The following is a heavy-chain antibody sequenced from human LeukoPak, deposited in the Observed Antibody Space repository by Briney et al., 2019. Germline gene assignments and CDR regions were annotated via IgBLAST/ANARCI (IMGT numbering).Heavy chain of an antibody. CDR2: VSYSGDT. V-gene: IGHV4-59*01. CDR1: GGSISSYY. D-gene: IGHD3-22*01. J-gene: IGHJ4*02. CDR3: ARGGMSTYYDSGGYFSY. Sequence: SETLSLTCTVSGGSISSYYWSWIRQPPGKGLEWIGYVSYSGDTNYNPSLRSRVTMSVDTSKNQFSLKLSSVSAADTAVYFCARGGMSTYYDSGGYFSYWGQGAPVTVSS.